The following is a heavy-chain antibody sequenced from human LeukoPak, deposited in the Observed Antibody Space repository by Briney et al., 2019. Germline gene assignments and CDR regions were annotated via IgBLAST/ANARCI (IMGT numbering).Heavy chain of an antibody. CDR1: GFSFSTSS. J-gene: IGHJ4*02. CDR2: ISGSGTYT. Sequence: MPGGSLRLSCAASGFSFSTSSMNWVRRASGKGLEWVSSISGSGTYTYYADSVKGRFTISRDNAKNSLYLQMNSLRAEDTAIYYCAMSICGDNRYNFRGYWGQGTQVTVSS. V-gene: IGHV3-21*01. D-gene: IGHD1-1*01. CDR3: AMSICGDNRYNFRGY.